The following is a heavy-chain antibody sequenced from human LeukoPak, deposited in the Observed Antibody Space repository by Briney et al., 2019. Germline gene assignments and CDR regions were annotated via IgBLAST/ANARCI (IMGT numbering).Heavy chain of an antibody. CDR1: GFTFSSYG. J-gene: IGHJ6*03. V-gene: IGHV3-30*02. CDR3: AKGYSSYMDV. Sequence: SGGSLRLSCAASGFTFSSYGMHWVRQAPGKGLEWVAFTRYDGTNKYYAESVKGRFTISRDNSKNTLSLQMNSLRPEDTALYYCAKGYSSYMDVWGKGTTVTISS. CDR2: TRYDGTNK.